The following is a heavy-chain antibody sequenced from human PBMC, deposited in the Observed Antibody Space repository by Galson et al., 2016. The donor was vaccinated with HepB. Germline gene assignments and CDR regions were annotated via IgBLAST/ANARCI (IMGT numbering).Heavy chain of an antibody. CDR3: ARGLVGSGMDV. CDR1: GFTFDDYG. V-gene: IGHV3-20*01. Sequence: SLRLSCAASGFTFDDYGMTWVRQAPGKGLEWVSGINWSGDSTAYADSVRGRFTISRDDAKHSLYLQMSSLRAEDTALYQCARGLVGSGMDVWGQGTTVTVSS. D-gene: IGHD3-10*01. J-gene: IGHJ6*02. CDR2: INWSGDST.